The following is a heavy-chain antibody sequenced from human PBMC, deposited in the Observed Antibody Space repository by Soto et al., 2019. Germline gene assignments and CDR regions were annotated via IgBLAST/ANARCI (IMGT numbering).Heavy chain of an antibody. CDR2: ISAYNGNT. J-gene: IGHJ3*02. V-gene: IGHV1-18*04. CDR1: GYTFTGYY. CDR3: ARDRSRPADAFDI. Sequence: ASVKVSCKASGYTFTGYYMHWVRQAPGQGLEWMGWISAYNGNTNYAQKLQGRVTMTTDTSTSTAYMELGSLRSDDTAVYYCARDRSRPADAFDIWGQGTMVTVSS. D-gene: IGHD6-6*01.